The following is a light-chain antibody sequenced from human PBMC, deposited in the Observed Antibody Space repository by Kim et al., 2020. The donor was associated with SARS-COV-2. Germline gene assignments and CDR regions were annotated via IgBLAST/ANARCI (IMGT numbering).Light chain of an antibody. CDR3: QQYQSYPYT. Sequence: DIQMTQSPSTLSASVGDRVTSTCRASQSISGWLAWYQQKPGIAPKLLIYTASTLESGVPSRFSGSGSGTEFTLTISSMQPDDFATYYCQQYQSYPYTFGQGTKLEI. CDR2: TAS. CDR1: QSISGW. J-gene: IGKJ2*01. V-gene: IGKV1-5*03.